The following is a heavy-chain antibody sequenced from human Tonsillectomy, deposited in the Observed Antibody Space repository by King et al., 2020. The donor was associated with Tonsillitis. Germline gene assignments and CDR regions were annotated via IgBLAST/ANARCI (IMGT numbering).Heavy chain of an antibody. CDR2: IYFSGYI. V-gene: IGHV4-39*01. Sequence: LQLQESGPGLVKPSETLSLTCTVSGDSISSNSYYWGWIRHPPGEGLEWIARIYFSGYIYYNPSLNSRVTIPVDTSKSQFSLKLSPVTAADTAVYYCARAVGYGPLYYFDYWGQGALVTVSS. D-gene: IGHD5-18*01. CDR1: GDSISSNSYY. CDR3: ARAVGYGPLYYFDY. J-gene: IGHJ4*02.